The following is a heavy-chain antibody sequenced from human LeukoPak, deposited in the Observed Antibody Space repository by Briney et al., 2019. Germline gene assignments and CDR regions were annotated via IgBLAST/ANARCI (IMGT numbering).Heavy chain of an antibody. V-gene: IGHV3-7*01. CDR2: IDQGGSDK. J-gene: IGHJ4*02. Sequence: GGSLRLSCAASGFTFSGHWMSWVRQAPGKGLEWVANIDQGGSDKYYVDSVKGRFTISRDNANNLLYLQMNSLRGEDTAVYYCTRDRSRAEDDWGQGTLVTVSS. CDR3: TRDRSRAEDD. CDR1: GFTFSGHW. D-gene: IGHD1-14*01.